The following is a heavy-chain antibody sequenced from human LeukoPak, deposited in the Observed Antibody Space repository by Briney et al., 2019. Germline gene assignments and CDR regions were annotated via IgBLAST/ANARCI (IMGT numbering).Heavy chain of an antibody. CDR2: IYYSGST. CDR3: ARVQYDYVWGSYPYYYYYMDV. D-gene: IGHD3-16*01. V-gene: IGHV4-39*07. CDR1: GGSINSNSYY. J-gene: IGHJ6*03. Sequence: PSETLSLTCTVSGGSINSNSYYWGWIRQPPGKGLEWIGSIYYSGSTYYNPSLKSRVTISVDTSKNQFSLKVSSVTAADTAVYYCARVQYDYVWGSYPYYYYYMDVWGKGTTVTISS.